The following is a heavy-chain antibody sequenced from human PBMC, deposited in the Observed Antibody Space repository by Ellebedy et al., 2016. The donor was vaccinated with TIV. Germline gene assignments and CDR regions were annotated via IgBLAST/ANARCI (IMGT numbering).Heavy chain of an antibody. CDR2: ISSSSSYI. V-gene: IGHV3-11*06. CDR1: GFTFSDYY. Sequence: GGSLRLSCAASGFTFSDYYMSWIRQAPGKGLEWVSSISSSSSYIYYADSVKGRFTISRDNAKNSLYLQMNSLRAEDTAVYYCARGVGSGWFDPWGQGTLVTVSS. D-gene: IGHD2-15*01. J-gene: IGHJ5*02. CDR3: ARGVGSGWFDP.